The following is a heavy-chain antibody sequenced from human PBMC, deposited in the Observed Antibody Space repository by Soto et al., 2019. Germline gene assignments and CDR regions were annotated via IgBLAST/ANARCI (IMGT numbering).Heavy chain of an antibody. V-gene: IGHV4-30-4*01. CDR2: IYYSGAT. D-gene: IGHD3-22*01. J-gene: IGHJ5*02. CDR3: ATTNGAYSYDSVS. CDR1: GDSINNYDHF. Sequence: SETLSLTCTVSGDSINNYDHFWSWIRQKPGEGLEWIGYIYYSGATYYSPSLKTRVSMSLHKSHNYFSLQLTSVTAADSAVYYCATTNGAYSYDSVSWGLGTLVTVSS.